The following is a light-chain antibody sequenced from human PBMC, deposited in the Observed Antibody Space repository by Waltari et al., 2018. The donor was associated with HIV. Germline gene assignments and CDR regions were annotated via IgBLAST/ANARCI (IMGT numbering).Light chain of an antibody. J-gene: IGLJ3*02. CDR3: AVWDDSLRSVL. V-gene: IGLV1-44*01. CDR2: TNI. CDR1: SSNIGSNP. Sequence: QSVLTQPPSASGTPGQRVNISCSGGSSNIGSNPVNWYRQFPGEAPKLLIYTNIQRPSGVPDRFSGSKSGTSASLAISGLQSEDEADFYCAVWDDSLRSVLFGGGTRRTVL.